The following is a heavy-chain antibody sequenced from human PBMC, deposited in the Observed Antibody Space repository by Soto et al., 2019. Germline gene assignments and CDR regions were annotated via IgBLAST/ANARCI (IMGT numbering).Heavy chain of an antibody. D-gene: IGHD3-16*01. CDR1: GFTFSSYA. J-gene: IGHJ6*02. CDR2: ISDSAGST. V-gene: IGHV3-23*01. Sequence: EVQLLESGGGLVQPGGSLRLSCAASGFTFSSYAMSWVRQAPGKGLEWVSAISDSAGSTYYADSVKGRFTFSRDNSKTTVYLQMNSLRAEDTAVYYCTCGGLYGMDVWGQGTTVTVSS. CDR3: TCGGLYGMDV.